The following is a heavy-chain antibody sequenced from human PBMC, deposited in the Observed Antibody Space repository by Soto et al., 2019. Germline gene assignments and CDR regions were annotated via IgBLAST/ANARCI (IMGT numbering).Heavy chain of an antibody. Sequence: QVQLVQSGAEVKKPGASVKVSCKASGYTFTSYAMHWVRQAPGQRLEWMGWINAGNRNTKYSQKFQGRVTITRDTCASTAYMELSSLRSEDTAVYYCARDLGVGAASDYWGQGTLVTVSS. V-gene: IGHV1-3*01. CDR3: ARDLGVGAASDY. CDR1: GYTFTSYA. J-gene: IGHJ4*02. D-gene: IGHD1-26*01. CDR2: INAGNRNT.